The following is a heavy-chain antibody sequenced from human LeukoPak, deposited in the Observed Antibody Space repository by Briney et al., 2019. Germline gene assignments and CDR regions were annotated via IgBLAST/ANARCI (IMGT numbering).Heavy chain of an antibody. D-gene: IGHD6-19*01. J-gene: IGHJ4*02. CDR2: IKQDGSEN. CDR1: GFSFSTYW. CDR3: AKDDSSGWYFGY. Sequence: HAGGSLRLSCVASGFSFSTYWMSWVRQAPGKGLEWVANIKQDGSENYYVDSVKGRFTISRDNAKNSVYLQMNRLRVEDTAVYYCAKDDSSGWYFGYWGQGTLVTVSS. V-gene: IGHV3-7*01.